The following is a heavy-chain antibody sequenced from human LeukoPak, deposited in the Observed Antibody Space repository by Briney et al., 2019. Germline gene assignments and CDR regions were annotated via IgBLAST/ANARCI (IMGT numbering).Heavy chain of an antibody. V-gene: IGHV1-18*01. CDR3: ATVPDCSGGSCYSGWFDP. D-gene: IGHD2-15*01. J-gene: IGHJ5*02. CDR2: ISAYNGDT. Sequence: ASVKVSCKASGYTFISYGISWVRQAPGQGLEWMGWISAYNGDTNYAQKLQGRVTMTTDTSTSTAYMELRSLRSDDTAVYYCATVPDCSGGSCYSGWFDPWGQGTLVTVSS. CDR1: GYTFISYG.